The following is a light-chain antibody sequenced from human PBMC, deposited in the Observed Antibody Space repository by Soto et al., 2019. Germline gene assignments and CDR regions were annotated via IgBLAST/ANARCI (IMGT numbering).Light chain of an antibody. CDR2: DAS. J-gene: IGKJ1*01. Sequence: DIQMTQSPSPLSASVGDRVTITCRASQSISSWLAWYQQKPGKAPKLLIYDASSLATGVPSRFSGSGSGTEFTLTISSLQPDDFATHYCQQYNSYPGTFGQGTKVEIK. CDR3: QQYNSYPGT. CDR1: QSISSW. V-gene: IGKV1-5*01.